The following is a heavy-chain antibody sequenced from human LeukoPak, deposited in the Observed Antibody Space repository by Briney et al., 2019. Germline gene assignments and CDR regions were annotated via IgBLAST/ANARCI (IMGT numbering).Heavy chain of an antibody. J-gene: IGHJ4*02. CDR3: ARGSSYYDFWSGSPGHFDY. V-gene: IGHV1-8*01. D-gene: IGHD3-3*01. CDR2: MDPNSGNT. CDR1: GYTFTSYD. Sequence: GASVKVSCKASGYTFTSYDINWVRQATGQGLEWMGWMDPNSGNTGYAQKFQGRVTITRNTSISTAYMELSSLRSEDTAVYYCARGSSYYDFWSGSPGHFDYWGQGTLVTVPS.